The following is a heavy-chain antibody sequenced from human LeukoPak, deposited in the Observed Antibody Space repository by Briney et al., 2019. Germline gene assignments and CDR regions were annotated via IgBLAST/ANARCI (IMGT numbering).Heavy chain of an antibody. Sequence: GGSLRLSCAASGFTFSSYNMNWVRQAPGKGLEWVSYISSSSDTIYYADSVKGRFTISRDNAKNSLYLQMNSLRAEDTAVYYRATESGTYSGTCFDYWGQGNLVTVSS. V-gene: IGHV3-48*04. J-gene: IGHJ4*02. CDR1: GFTFSSYN. D-gene: IGHD1-26*01. CDR3: ATESGTYSGTCFDY. CDR2: ISSSSDTI.